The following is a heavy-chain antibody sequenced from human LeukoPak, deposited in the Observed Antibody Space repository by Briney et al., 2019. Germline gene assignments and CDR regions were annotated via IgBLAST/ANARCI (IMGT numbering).Heavy chain of an antibody. CDR1: GFPFSDYY. V-gene: IGHV3-11*06. J-gene: IGHJ4*02. CDR2: ISSSSSYT. CDR3: ARWGRGFDY. Sequence: GGSLRLSCAASGFPFSDYYMSCIRQGPGKGLEWVSYISSSSSYTNYADSVKGRSTISRDNAKNSLYLQMNSLRAEDTAVYYCARWGRGFDYWGQGTLVTVSS. D-gene: IGHD2-15*01.